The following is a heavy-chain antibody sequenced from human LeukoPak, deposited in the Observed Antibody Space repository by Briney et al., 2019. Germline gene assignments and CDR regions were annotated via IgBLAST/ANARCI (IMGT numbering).Heavy chain of an antibody. CDR2: IHYSGSA. D-gene: IGHD1-1*01. CDR3: ARGRVSSSTWYSTYYYYFYMDV. J-gene: IGHJ6*03. V-gene: IGHV4-59*01. CDR1: NGPINTYQ. Sequence: AETLSLTCTVSNGPINTYQWSWIRQPPGKGLEWIGNIHYSGSANYNPSLNGRVSISRDTTKNLFSLRLRSVTAADTAVYFCARGRVSSSTWYSTYYYYFYMDVWGKGTTVTVSS.